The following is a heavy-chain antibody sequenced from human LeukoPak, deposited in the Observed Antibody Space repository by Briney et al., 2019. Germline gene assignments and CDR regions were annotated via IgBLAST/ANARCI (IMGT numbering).Heavy chain of an antibody. J-gene: IGHJ6*03. CDR1: GFTFISYS. Sequence: GESLRLSCAASGFTFISYSMNWVRQAPGKGLEWVSSISSSSSYIYYADSVKGRFTISRDNSKNTLYLQMNSLRAEDTAVYYCARGGSSWYGDYYYYMDVWGKGTTVTISS. CDR2: ISSSSSYI. V-gene: IGHV3-21*01. CDR3: ARGGSSWYGDYYYYMDV. D-gene: IGHD6-13*01.